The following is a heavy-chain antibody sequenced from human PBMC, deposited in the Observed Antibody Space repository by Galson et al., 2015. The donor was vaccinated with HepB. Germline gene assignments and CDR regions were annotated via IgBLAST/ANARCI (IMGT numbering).Heavy chain of an antibody. CDR2: IWYDGSNK. Sequence: SLRLSCAASGFTFSSYGMHWVRQAPGKGLEWVAVIWYDGSNKYYADSVKGRFTISRDNSKNTLYLHMNSLRAEDTAVYYCARGPMNRGYSSSSGGFDYWGQGTLVTVSS. J-gene: IGHJ4*02. CDR1: GFTFSSYG. CDR3: ARGPMNRGYSSSSGGFDY. D-gene: IGHD6-6*01. V-gene: IGHV3-33*01.